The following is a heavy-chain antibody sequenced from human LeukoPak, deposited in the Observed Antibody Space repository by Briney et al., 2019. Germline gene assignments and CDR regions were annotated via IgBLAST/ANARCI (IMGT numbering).Heavy chain of an antibody. D-gene: IGHD6-19*01. CDR3: ARSSRVAGSYNWFDP. CDR2: INPNSGGT. J-gene: IGHJ5*02. Sequence: ASVKVSCKASGYTFTVYYMHWVRQAPGQGLEWMGWINPNSGGTNYAQKFQGRVTMTRDTSISTAYMELSRLRSDDTAVYYCARSSRVAGSYNWFDPWGQGTLVTVSS. V-gene: IGHV1-2*02. CDR1: GYTFTVYY.